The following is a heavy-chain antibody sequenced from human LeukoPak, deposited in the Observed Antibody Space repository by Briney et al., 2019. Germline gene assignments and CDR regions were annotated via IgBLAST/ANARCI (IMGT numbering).Heavy chain of an antibody. CDR1: GGSLSSGSYY. V-gene: IGHV4-61*02. Sequence: SETLSLTCTVSGGSLSSGSYYWSWIRQPAGKGLEWIGRIYTSGSTNYNPSLKSRVTISVDTSKNQFSLKLSSVTAADTAVYYCARTPSITMIVVVRDYYYYMDVWGKGTTVTVSS. J-gene: IGHJ6*03. CDR3: ARTPSITMIVVVRDYYYYMDV. D-gene: IGHD3-22*01. CDR2: IYTSGST.